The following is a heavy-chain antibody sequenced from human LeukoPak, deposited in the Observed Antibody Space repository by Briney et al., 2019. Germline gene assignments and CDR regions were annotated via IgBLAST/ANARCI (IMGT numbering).Heavy chain of an antibody. J-gene: IGHJ3*02. V-gene: IGHV3-23*01. CDR2: ISGSGGST. Sequence: GSLRLSCAASGFTFSSYAMSWVRQAPGKGLEWVSAISGSGGSTYYADSVKGRFTISRDNSKNTLYLQMNSLRVEDTAVYYCAKDLSEEDSSGYYYWNAFDIWGQGTMVTVSS. D-gene: IGHD3-22*01. CDR1: GFTFSSYA. CDR3: AKDLSEEDSSGYYYWNAFDI.